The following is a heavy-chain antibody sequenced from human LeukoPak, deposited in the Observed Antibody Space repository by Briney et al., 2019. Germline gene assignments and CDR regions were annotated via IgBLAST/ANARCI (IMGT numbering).Heavy chain of an antibody. V-gene: IGHV1-69-2*01. CDR2: VDPEDGET. CDR3: ATGASGYCSSTSCPLFDY. Sequence: ATVKIPCKASGYTFTDYYMHWVQQAPGKGLEWMGRVDPEDGETIYAEKFQGRVTITADTSTDTAYMELSSLRSEDTAVYYCATGASGYCSSTSCPLFDYWGQGTLVTVSS. D-gene: IGHD2-2*01. CDR1: GYTFTDYY. J-gene: IGHJ4*02.